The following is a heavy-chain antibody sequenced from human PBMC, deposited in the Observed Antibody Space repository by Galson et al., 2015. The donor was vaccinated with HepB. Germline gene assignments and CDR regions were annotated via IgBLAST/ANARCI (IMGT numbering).Heavy chain of an antibody. CDR3: ARATRGYYYDSSGTYYYYYYGMDV. Sequence: SLRLSCAASGFTFSSYDMHWVRQATGKGLEWVSAIGTAGDTYYPGSVKGRFTISRENAKNSLYLQMNSLRAGDTAVYYCARATRGYYYDSSGTYYYYYYGMDVWGQGTTVTVSS. J-gene: IGHJ6*02. D-gene: IGHD3-22*01. CDR2: IGTAGDT. V-gene: IGHV3-13*01. CDR1: GFTFSSYD.